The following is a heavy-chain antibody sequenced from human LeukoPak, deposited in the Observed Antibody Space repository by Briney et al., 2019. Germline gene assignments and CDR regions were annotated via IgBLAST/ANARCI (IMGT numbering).Heavy chain of an antibody. Sequence: GGSLRLSCAASGFPFSNHAMSWVRQPPGKGLEWVSAISNGNTYYADSVRGRFTISRDDSKNMVYLQMNSLRDEDTALYFCFEGAGIFGSVLLKNKLFDPWGQGTLVTVSS. D-gene: IGHD3-3*01. CDR2: ISNGNT. CDR3: FEGAGIFGSVLLKNKLFDP. CDR1: GFPFSNHA. V-gene: IGHV3-23*01. J-gene: IGHJ5*02.